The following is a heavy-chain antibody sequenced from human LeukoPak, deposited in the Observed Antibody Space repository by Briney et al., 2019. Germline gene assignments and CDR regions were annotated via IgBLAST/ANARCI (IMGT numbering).Heavy chain of an antibody. CDR1: GGSITSCY. CDR3: ARGKSITNWGHWYLDL. J-gene: IGHJ2*01. Sequence: PSETLSLTCNVFGGSITSCYWSWIRQPPGKGLEWIGHIHYTGSTTYNSSLQSRVTISVDTSSNHFSLEMRSVTAADTAVYYCARGKSITNWGHWYLDLWGRGTLVSVSS. CDR2: IHYTGST. D-gene: IGHD7-27*01. V-gene: IGHV4-59*01.